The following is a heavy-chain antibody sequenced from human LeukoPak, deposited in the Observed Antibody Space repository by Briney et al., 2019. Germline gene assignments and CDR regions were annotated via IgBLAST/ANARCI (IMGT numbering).Heavy chain of an antibody. CDR1: GFTFDDYA. Sequence: PGGSLRLSYAASGFTFDDYAMHWVRQGPGKGLEWVSGISWNSGSIGYADSVKGRFTISRDNAKNSLYLQMNSLRAEDTGVYYCAIVRGVYSYGHPYYFDYWGQGTLVTVSS. J-gene: IGHJ4*02. V-gene: IGHV3-9*01. CDR2: ISWNSGSI. CDR3: AIVRGVYSYGHPYYFDY. D-gene: IGHD5-18*01.